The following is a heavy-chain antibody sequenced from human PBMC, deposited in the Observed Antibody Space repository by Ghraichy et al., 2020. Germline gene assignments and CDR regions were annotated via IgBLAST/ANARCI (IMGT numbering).Heavy chain of an antibody. Sequence: SETLSLTCTVSGGSISSSSYYWGWIRQPPGKGLEWIGSIYYSGSTYYNPSLKSRVTISVDTSKNQFSLKLSSVTAADTAVYYCAGTAAGPNWFDPWGQGTLVTVSS. CDR1: GGSISSSSYY. CDR2: IYYSGST. CDR3: AGTAAGPNWFDP. V-gene: IGHV4-39*01. D-gene: IGHD6-13*01. J-gene: IGHJ5*02.